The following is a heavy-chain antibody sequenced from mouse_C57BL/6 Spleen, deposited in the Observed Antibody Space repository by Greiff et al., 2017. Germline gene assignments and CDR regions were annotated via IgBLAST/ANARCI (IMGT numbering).Heavy chain of an antibody. CDR2: IRNKANGYTT. D-gene: IGHD2-4*01. CDR3: ARYMRLRRYFDV. Sequence: EVKVVESGGGLVQPGGSLSLSCAASGFTSTDYYMSWVRQPPGKALEWLGFIRNKANGYTTEYSASVKGRFTISRDNSQSILYLQMNALRAEDSATYYCARYMRLRRYFDVWGTGTTVTVSS. J-gene: IGHJ1*03. V-gene: IGHV7-3*01. CDR1: GFTSTDYY.